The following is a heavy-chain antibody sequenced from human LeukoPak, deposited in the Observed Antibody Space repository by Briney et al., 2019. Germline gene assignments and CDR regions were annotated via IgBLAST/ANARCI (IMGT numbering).Heavy chain of an antibody. V-gene: IGHV3-30*02. CDR2: IRYDGSNK. CDR1: GFTFSSYG. Sequence: QPGGSLRLSCAASGFTFSSYGMHWVRQAPGKGLEWVAFIRYDGSNKYYADSVKGRFTISRDNSKNTLYLQMNSLRAEDTAVYYCAKDRYSSGWYVMAFDIWGQGTMVPVSS. J-gene: IGHJ3*02. D-gene: IGHD6-19*01. CDR3: AKDRYSSGWYVMAFDI.